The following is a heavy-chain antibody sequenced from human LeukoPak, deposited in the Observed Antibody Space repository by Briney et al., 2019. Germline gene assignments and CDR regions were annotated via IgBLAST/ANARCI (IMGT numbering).Heavy chain of an antibody. CDR1: GYSFTTYL. CDR3: ARTYCGGDCYYSYFDY. Sequence: GESLKISCRGSGYSFTTYLIGWVRQMPGKGLEWMVIIYPGDSDTRYSPSFQGQVTISADKSISTAYLQWSSLKASDTAMYYCARTYCGGDCYYSYFDYWGQGTLVTVSS. J-gene: IGHJ4*02. V-gene: IGHV5-51*01. D-gene: IGHD2-21*02. CDR2: IYPGDSDT.